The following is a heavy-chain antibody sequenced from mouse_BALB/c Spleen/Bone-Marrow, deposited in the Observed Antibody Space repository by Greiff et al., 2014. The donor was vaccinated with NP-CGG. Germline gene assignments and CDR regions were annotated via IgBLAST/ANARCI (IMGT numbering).Heavy chain of an antibody. CDR3: TTGFAY. CDR1: GFTFSNYW. J-gene: IGHJ3*01. CDR2: IRLKSNNYAT. V-gene: IGHV6-6*02. Sequence: VQLKQSGGGLVQPGGSIKLSCVASGFTFSNYWMNWVRQFPEKGLEWVAEIRLKSNNYATHYAESVKGRFTISRDDSKSSVYLQMNDLRAEDTGIYYCTTGFAYWGQGTLVTVSA.